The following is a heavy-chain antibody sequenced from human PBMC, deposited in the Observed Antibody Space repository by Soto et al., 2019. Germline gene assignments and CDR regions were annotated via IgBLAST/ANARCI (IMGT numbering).Heavy chain of an antibody. CDR2: TYYRSKWFN. CDR3: ARGDQWFDY. J-gene: IGHJ4*02. CDR1: RDSLSRNIAA. V-gene: IGHV6-1*01. Sequence: QPLSLSCAISRDSLSRNIAACSWIRQSPSRCLEWLGRTYYRSKWFNNYELSVKSRITITPDTSKTQFSLQLNSVTPEDTAVYYCARGDQWFDYWAQGPRATV. D-gene: IGHD3-16*01.